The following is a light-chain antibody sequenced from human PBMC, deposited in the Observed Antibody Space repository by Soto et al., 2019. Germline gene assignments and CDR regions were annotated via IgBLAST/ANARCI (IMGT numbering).Light chain of an antibody. CDR1: RSISNW. V-gene: IGKV1-5*01. Sequence: DIQMTQSPSTLSASVGDRVTITCRASRSISNWLAWYQQRPGIAPKLLIFDASILQSGVPSRFSGSGSGTELTLSLSIMHTHHFASYNYQQYGSYSPITFGEGTKVEI. CDR3: QQYGSYSPIT. J-gene: IGKJ4*01. CDR2: DAS.